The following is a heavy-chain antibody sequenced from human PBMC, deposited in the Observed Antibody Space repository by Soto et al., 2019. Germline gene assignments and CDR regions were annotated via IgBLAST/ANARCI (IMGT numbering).Heavy chain of an antibody. CDR3: AKEASVPSFGEFWYFDL. V-gene: IGHV3-23*01. CDR2: VSGDGFTA. J-gene: IGHJ2*01. Sequence: EVQLLESGGGLVQPGGSLRLSCAGSGFTFPNYGMTWVRQAPGKGLEWVTSVSGDGFTAYYADSVRGRFTISRDNSKDTVYVQMNSLRAEDTAVYYCAKEASVPSFGEFWYFDLWGRGTPVTVSS. CDR1: GFTFPNYG. D-gene: IGHD3-10*01.